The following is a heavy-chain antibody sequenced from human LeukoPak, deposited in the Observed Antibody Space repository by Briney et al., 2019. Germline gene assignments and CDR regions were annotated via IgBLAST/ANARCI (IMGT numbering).Heavy chain of an antibody. D-gene: IGHD6-19*01. CDR2: IKQDGSEK. V-gene: IGHV3-7*01. CDR3: ARGVYSSGWYPDNFDY. Sequence: GGSLRLSCAASGFTFITYWMSWVRQAPGKGLEWVANIKQDGSEKYYVDSVKGRFTISRDNAKNSLYLQVNSLRAEDTAVYYRARGVYSSGWYPDNFDYWGQGTLVTVSS. CDR1: GFTFITYW. J-gene: IGHJ4*02.